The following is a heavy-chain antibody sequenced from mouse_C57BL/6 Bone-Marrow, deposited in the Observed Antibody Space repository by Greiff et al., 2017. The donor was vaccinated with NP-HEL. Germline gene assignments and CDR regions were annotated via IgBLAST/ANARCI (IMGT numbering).Heavy chain of an antibody. J-gene: IGHJ3*01. CDR2: ISYDGSN. V-gene: IGHV3-6*01. Sequence: ESGPGLVKPSQSLSLTCSVTGYSITSGYYWNWIRQFPGNKLEWMGYISYDGSNNYNPSLKNRISITRDTSKNQFFLKLNSVTTEDTATYYCARGDYGNPAWFAYWGQGTLVTVSA. D-gene: IGHD2-1*01. CDR1: GYSITSGYY. CDR3: ARGDYGNPAWFAY.